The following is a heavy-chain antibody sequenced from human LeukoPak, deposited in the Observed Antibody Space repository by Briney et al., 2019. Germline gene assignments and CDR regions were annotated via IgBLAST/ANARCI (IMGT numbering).Heavy chain of an antibody. D-gene: IGHD3-10*01. V-gene: IGHV3-30*03. CDR3: SSGFGELLQIDY. Sequence: GRSLRLSCAASGFTFSSYGMHWVRQAPGKGLEWVAVISYDGSNKYYADSVKVRFTISRDNSKNTLYLQMNSLRAEDTAVYYCSSGFGELLQIDYWGQGTLVTVSS. CDR2: ISYDGSNK. J-gene: IGHJ4*02. CDR1: GFTFSSYG.